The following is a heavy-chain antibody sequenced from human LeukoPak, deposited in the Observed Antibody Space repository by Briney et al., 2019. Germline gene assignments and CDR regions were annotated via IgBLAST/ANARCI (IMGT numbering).Heavy chain of an antibody. V-gene: IGHV3-7*01. D-gene: IGHD1-14*01. J-gene: IGHJ4*02. CDR1: GFTFSGYW. CDR3: ARDRGGGYNGYYFDY. Sequence: GGSLRLSCAPSGFTFSGYWMSWVRQAPGKGLDWVANIKQDGSERYYVDSVKGRFTISRDNAKNSLYLQMNSLRAEDTAVYYCARDRGGGYNGYYFDYWGQGTLVTGSS. CDR2: IKQDGSER.